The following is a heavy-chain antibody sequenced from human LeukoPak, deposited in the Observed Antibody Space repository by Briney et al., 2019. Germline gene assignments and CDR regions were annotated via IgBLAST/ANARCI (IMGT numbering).Heavy chain of an antibody. V-gene: IGHV4-61*02. CDR1: GGSISSGSYY. D-gene: IGHD2-15*01. Sequence: SQTLSLTCTVSGGSISSGSYYWNWIRQPAGKGLEWIGRIYTSGRTNYNPSLKSRVTISVDKSKNQFSLKLSSVTTADTAVYYCARSEDIVVVVAAPRPYYFDYWGQGTLVTVSS. CDR3: ARSEDIVVVVAAPRPYYFDY. J-gene: IGHJ4*02. CDR2: IYTSGRT.